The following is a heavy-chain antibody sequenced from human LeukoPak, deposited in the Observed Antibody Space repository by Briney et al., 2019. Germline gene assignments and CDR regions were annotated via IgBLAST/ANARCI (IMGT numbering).Heavy chain of an antibody. V-gene: IGHV4-59*08. CDR2: IYYSGST. CDR3: ATGSMIVVVFDAFDI. Sequence: SETLSLTCTVSGGSISSYYWSWIRQPPGKGLEWIGYIYYSGSTNYNPSLKSRVTISVDTSKNQFSLKLSSVTAADTAVYYCATGSMIVVVFDAFDIWGQGTMVTVSS. D-gene: IGHD3-22*01. J-gene: IGHJ3*02. CDR1: GGSISSYY.